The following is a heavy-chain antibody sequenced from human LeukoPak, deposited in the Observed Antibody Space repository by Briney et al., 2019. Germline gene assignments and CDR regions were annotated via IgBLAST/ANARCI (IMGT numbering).Heavy chain of an antibody. CDR2: INPNSGGT. CDR3: ARDTYLSPRTAFDL. J-gene: IGHJ2*01. D-gene: IGHD2-8*01. CDR1: GYTFTGYY. V-gene: IGHV1-2*02. Sequence: ASVKVSCKASGYTFTGYYMHWVRQAPGQGLEWMGWINPNSGGTNYAQKFQGRVTMTRDTSISTAYMELSRLRSDDTAVYYCARDTYLSPRTAFDLWGRGTLVTVSS.